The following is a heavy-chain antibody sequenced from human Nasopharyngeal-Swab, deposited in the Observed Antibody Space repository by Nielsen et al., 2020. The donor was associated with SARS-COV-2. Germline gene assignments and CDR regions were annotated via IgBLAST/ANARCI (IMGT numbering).Heavy chain of an antibody. V-gene: IGHV3-21*04. CDR2: ISSSSSYT. CDR1: GFTFSSYS. J-gene: IGHJ4*02. CDR3: AKPYGDFPRDFDY. Sequence: GGSLRLSCAASGFTFSSYSMNWVRQAPGKGLEWVSSISSSSSYTYYADSAKGRFTISRDNSKNTLYLQMNSLRAEDTAVYYCAKPYGDFPRDFDYWGQGTLVTVSS. D-gene: IGHD4-17*01.